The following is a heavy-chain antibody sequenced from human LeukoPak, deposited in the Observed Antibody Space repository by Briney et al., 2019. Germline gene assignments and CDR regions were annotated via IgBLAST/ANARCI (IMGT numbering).Heavy chain of an antibody. CDR1: GGSISSYY. CDR3: AREGYQLLNWFDP. CDR2: IYYSGST. J-gene: IGHJ5*02. D-gene: IGHD2-2*01. V-gene: IGHV4-59*01. Sequence: SETLSLTCTVSGGSISSYYWSWIRQPPGKGLGWIGYIYYSGSTNYNPSLKSRVTISVDTSKNQFSLKLSSVPAAETAVYYCAREGYQLLNWFDPWGQGTLVTVSS.